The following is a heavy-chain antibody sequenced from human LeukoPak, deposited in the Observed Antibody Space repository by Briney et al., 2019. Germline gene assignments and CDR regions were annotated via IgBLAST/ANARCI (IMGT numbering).Heavy chain of an antibody. CDR1: GGSISSYY. Sequence: SETLSLTCTVSGGSISSYYWSWIRQPPGKGLEWIGYIYYSGSTNYHPSLKSRVTISVDTSKNQFSLKLSSVTAADTAVYYCARLGSVGGWSDYWGQGTLVTVSS. CDR3: ARLGSVGGWSDY. D-gene: IGHD6-19*01. CDR2: IYYSGST. J-gene: IGHJ4*02. V-gene: IGHV4-59*08.